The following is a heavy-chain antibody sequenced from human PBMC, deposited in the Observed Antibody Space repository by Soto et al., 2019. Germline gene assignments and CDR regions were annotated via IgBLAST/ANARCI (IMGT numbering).Heavy chain of an antibody. Sequence: WTWIRQPPGKGLEWMGYIYYSGFTNYNPSLRSRDTISVDTSRNQFSLRLSSVTAADTAVYYCARGNGYNLYWGQGTLVTVSS. V-gene: IGHV4-59*01. CDR3: ARGNGYNLY. J-gene: IGHJ4*02. D-gene: IGHD5-12*01. CDR2: IYYSGFT.